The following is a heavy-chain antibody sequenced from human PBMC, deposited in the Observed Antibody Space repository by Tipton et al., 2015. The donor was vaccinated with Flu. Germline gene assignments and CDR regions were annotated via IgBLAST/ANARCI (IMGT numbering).Heavy chain of an antibody. D-gene: IGHD5-12*01. Sequence: TLSLTCTVSGGSISSNYWSWIRQTPEKGLEWIGYIYYIGNTNYNPSLKSRVTISVDTSKSQFSLKLRSVTAADAAVYYCAKGGSLFEDWGQGPLVPVSS. CDR3: AKGGSLFED. CDR1: GGSISSNY. CDR2: IYYIGNT. J-gene: IGHJ4*02. V-gene: IGHV4-59*12.